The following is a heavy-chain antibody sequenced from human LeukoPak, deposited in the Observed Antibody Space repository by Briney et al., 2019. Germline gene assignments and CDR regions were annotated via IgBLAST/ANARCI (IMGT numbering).Heavy chain of an antibody. D-gene: IGHD3-16*01. Sequence: GRALRLSCAASGSTFRNYAMHWVRQAPGKGLEWVSFISYDGGNDNTADSVKGRFTISRDNSQNTLYLQMNSLRAEDTAVYYCASDTDMICDAFDIWGQGTMVTVSS. J-gene: IGHJ3*02. V-gene: IGHV3-30*04. CDR2: ISYDGGND. CDR3: ASDTDMICDAFDI. CDR1: GSTFRNYA.